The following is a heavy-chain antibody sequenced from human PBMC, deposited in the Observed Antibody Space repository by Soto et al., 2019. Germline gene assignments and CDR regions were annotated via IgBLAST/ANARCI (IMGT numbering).Heavy chain of an antibody. Sequence: PGGSLRLSCAASGFTFSSYGMHWVRQAPGKGLEWVAVIWYDGSNKYYADSVKGRFTISRDNSKNTLYLQMNSLRAEDTAVYYCARDYGDYVRHIEYWGQGTLVTVS. CDR3: ARDYGDYVRHIEY. J-gene: IGHJ4*02. D-gene: IGHD4-17*01. CDR1: GFTFSSYG. V-gene: IGHV3-33*01. CDR2: IWYDGSNK.